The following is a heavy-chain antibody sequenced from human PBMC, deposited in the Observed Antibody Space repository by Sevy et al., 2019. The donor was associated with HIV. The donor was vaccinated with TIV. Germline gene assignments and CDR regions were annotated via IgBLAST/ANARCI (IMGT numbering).Heavy chain of an antibody. CDR2: TRNKANSYTT. D-gene: IGHD3-22*01. CDR1: GFTFSDHY. CDR3: ARTKYYYDSNDDAFDI. V-gene: IGHV3-72*01. J-gene: IGHJ3*02. Sequence: GGSLRLSCAASGFTFSDHYMDWVRQAPGKGLEWVGRTRNKANSYTTEYAASVKGRFTISRDDSKNSLYLQMNSLKTEDTAVYYCARTKYYYDSNDDAFDIWGQGTMVTVSS.